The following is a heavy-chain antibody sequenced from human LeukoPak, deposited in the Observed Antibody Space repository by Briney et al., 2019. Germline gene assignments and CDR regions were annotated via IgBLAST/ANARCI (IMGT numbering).Heavy chain of an antibody. CDR2: ISSSSSTI. CDR3: AREIGRGSGSGDAFDI. V-gene: IGHV3-48*04. CDR1: GFTFSSYS. Sequence: GGSLRLSCAASGFTFSSYSMNWVRQAPGKGLEWVSYISSSSSTIYYADSVKGRFTISRDNAKNSLYLQMNSLRADDTAVYYCAREIGRGSGSGDAFDIWGQGTMVTVSS. J-gene: IGHJ3*02. D-gene: IGHD3-10*01.